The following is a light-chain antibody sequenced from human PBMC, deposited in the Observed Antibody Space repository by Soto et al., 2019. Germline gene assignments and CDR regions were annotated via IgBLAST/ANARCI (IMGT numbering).Light chain of an antibody. CDR1: QSISSDH. CDR2: GAS. J-gene: IGKJ5*01. CDR3: QQHGQWPIT. V-gene: IGKV3-20*01. Sequence: EIVLTQSPGILSLSPGERATLACRASQSISSDHLAWYQQRPGQSPRLLIYGASSRTTGVPARFSGSGSGTDFTLTISSLQPEDFATYYCQQHGQWPITFGQGTRLEI.